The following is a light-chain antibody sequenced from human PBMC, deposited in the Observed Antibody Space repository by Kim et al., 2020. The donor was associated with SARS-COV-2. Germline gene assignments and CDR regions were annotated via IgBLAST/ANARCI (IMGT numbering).Light chain of an antibody. Sequence: PVKTTSLASAGEKMGEKDVCWCQRKPGQTPVLVIYLDSKRPSGIPLRFSGSNSGNTATLTISGTQAMDKADYYCQAWDRSTGVVFGGGTQLTVL. CDR2: LDS. V-gene: IGLV3-1*01. J-gene: IGLJ2*01. CDR1: KMGEKD. CDR3: QAWDRSTGVV.